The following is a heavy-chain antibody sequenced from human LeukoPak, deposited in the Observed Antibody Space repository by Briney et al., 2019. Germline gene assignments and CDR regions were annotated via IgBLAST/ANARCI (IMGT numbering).Heavy chain of an antibody. V-gene: IGHV3-30-3*01. J-gene: IGHJ4*02. Sequence: PGGSLRLSCAASGFTFSSYAMHWVRQASGKGLEWVAVISYDGSNKYYADSVKGRFTISRDNSKNTLYLQMNSLRAEDTAVYYCARDSRYSGSYRAPPTYWGQGTLVTVSS. CDR2: ISYDGSNK. CDR1: GFTFSSYA. D-gene: IGHD1-26*01. CDR3: ARDSRYSGSYRAPPTY.